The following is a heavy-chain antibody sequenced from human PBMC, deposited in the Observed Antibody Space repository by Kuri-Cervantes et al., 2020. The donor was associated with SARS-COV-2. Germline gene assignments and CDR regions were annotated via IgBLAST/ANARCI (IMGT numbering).Heavy chain of an antibody. Sequence: LKISCVASGFTFSNYVIHWVRQAPGKGLEWVAVIWYDGENEYYAGSVKGRFTISRDNSKNTVSLHMNSLRAEDTAMYYCARGAANYYYMDVWGKGTTVTVSS. J-gene: IGHJ6*03. CDR2: IWYDGENE. CDR1: GFTFSNYV. D-gene: IGHD3-16*01. V-gene: IGHV3-33*08. CDR3: ARGAANYYYMDV.